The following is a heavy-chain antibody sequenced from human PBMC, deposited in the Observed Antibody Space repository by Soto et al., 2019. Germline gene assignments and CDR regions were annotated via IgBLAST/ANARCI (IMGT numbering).Heavy chain of an antibody. CDR1: GFAFSNYG. CDR3: AREDSIVIPALSDF. CDR2: ISKSDYT. J-gene: IGHJ4*02. Sequence: GGSLRLSCTVSGFAFSNYGINWVRQAPGKGLEWVSSISKSDYTYYSDSVKGRFTISRDNAKNSVSLQMNTLRVEDTAVYYCAREDSIVIPALSDFWGQGTLVTVSS. V-gene: IGHV3-21*01. D-gene: IGHD2-2*01.